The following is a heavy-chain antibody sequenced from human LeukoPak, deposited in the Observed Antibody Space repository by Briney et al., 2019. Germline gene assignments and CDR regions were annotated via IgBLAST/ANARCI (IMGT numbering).Heavy chain of an antibody. J-gene: IGHJ4*02. D-gene: IGHD6-6*01. CDR3: AKERGYSSSPIDY. CDR2: ISGSGGST. CDR1: GFTFSSYA. V-gene: IGHV3-23*01. Sequence: PGGSLRLSCAASGFTFSSYAMSWVRQAPGKGLEWVSGISGSGGSTYYADSVKGRSTISRDNSKNTLYPQMNSLRAEDTAVYYCAKERGYSSSPIDYWGQGTLVTVSS.